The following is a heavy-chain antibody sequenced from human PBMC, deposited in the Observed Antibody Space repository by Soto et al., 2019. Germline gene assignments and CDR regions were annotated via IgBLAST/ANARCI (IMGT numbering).Heavy chain of an antibody. CDR3: ARDVYSGTWTTEEDV. Sequence: EVQLVESGGGLVQPGGSLRLSCAVSGFPFIRYSMNWVRQAPGKGLEWIAYISGSSSTIKYADSVKGRFTISRDNAKNLLYRQMNSLRAEDTAVYFCARDVYSGTWTTEEDVWGQGTTVTVSS. J-gene: IGHJ6*02. V-gene: IGHV3-48*01. CDR2: ISGSSSTI. CDR1: GFPFIRYS. D-gene: IGHD5-12*01.